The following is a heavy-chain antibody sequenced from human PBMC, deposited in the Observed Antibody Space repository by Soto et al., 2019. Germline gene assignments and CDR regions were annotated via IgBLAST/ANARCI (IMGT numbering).Heavy chain of an antibody. CDR1: AGSISSGDYY. Sequence: PSETLSLTCTVSAGSISSGDYYWSWIRQPPGKGLEWIGYIYYSGSTYYNPSLKSRVTISIDTSKNQFSLKLSSVTAADTAVYYCARDLSSDRNYYYGMDVWGQGTTVTVSS. D-gene: IGHD2-21*02. CDR3: ARDLSSDRNYYYGMDV. V-gene: IGHV4-30-4*01. J-gene: IGHJ6*02. CDR2: IYYSGST.